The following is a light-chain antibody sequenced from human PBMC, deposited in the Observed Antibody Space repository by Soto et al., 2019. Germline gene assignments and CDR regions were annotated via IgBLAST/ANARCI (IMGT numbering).Light chain of an antibody. V-gene: IGKV3-20*01. J-gene: IGKJ1*01. CDR3: QQYTTSSWT. Sequence: EVVFTQAPGTLSFSPGERATLSCRASQSVGSSYLAWYQQKPGQAPRVLIYGTSSRATGIPDRFSGSGSGTDFTLTISRLEPEDFAVYYCQQYTTSSWTSGQGTKVDIK. CDR2: GTS. CDR1: QSVGSSY.